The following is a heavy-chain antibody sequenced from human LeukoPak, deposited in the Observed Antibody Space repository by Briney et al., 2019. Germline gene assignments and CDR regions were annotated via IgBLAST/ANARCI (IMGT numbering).Heavy chain of an antibody. J-gene: IGHJ3*01. Sequence: GGSLRLSCTASGFSFSGHWMHWARQLPGKGLVWVSRISPTGSTTSYADSVKGRFTVSRDNAKNTLYLQMNSLRAEDTAVYFCVRVQLLADDIFDLWGQRTMVTVSS. D-gene: IGHD6-19*01. CDR1: GFSFSGHW. V-gene: IGHV3-74*01. CDR3: VRVQLLADDIFDL. CDR2: ISPTGSTT.